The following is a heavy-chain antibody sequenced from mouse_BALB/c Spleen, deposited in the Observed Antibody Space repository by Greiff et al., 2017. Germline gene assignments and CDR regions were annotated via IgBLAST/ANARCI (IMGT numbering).Heavy chain of an antibody. CDR2: ISTYYGDA. CDR3: ARGDPFAY. CDR1: GYTFTDYA. Sequence: VQLQQSGAELVRPGVSVKISCKGSGYTFTDYAMHWVKQSHAKSLEWIGVISTYYGDASYNQKFKGKATMTVDKSSSTAYMELVRLTSEDSAIYYCARGDPFAYWGQGTLVTVSA. J-gene: IGHJ3*01. V-gene: IGHV1S137*01.